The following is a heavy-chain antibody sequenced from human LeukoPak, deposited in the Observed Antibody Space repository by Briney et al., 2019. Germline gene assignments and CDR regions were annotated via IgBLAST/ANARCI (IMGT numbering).Heavy chain of an antibody. D-gene: IGHD1-1*01. Sequence: GMSLRLSSAGSGFNFHGSGIYWFRQAPGKGLEWVAIIWFDGSNKYYADSVKGRFTISRDNSKNTLYLQMNSLRAEDTAVYYCALVVWTTVTTGWLFDYWGLGTPVTVSS. V-gene: IGHV3-33*07. CDR3: ALVVWTTVTTGWLFDY. J-gene: IGHJ4*02. CDR1: GFNFHGSG. CDR2: IWFDGSNK.